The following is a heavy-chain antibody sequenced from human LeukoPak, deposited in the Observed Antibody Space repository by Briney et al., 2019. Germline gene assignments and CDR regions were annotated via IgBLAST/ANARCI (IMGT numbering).Heavy chain of an antibody. CDR2: ISGSGGST. Sequence: GGSLRLSCAASGFTFSSYAMSWVRQAPGKGLEWVSAISGSGGSTYYADSVKGRFTISRDNSKNTLYLRMNSLRAEDTAVYYCARGAHLYDSSGYEAFDIWGQGTMVTVSS. V-gene: IGHV3-23*01. J-gene: IGHJ3*02. CDR1: GFTFSSYA. D-gene: IGHD3-22*01. CDR3: ARGAHLYDSSGYEAFDI.